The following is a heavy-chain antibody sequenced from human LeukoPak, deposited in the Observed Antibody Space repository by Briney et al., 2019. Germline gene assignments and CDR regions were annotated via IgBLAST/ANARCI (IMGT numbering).Heavy chain of an antibody. CDR1: GGTFSSYA. CDR3: ASWGDYYDSSGYGSSVY. J-gene: IGHJ4*02. D-gene: IGHD3-22*01. Sequence: SVKVSCKASGGTFSSYAISWVRQAPGQGLECMGRIIPILGIANYAQKFQGSVTITADKSTSTAYMELSSLRSEDTAVYYCASWGDYYDSSGYGSSVYWGQGTLVTVSS. CDR2: IIPILGIA. V-gene: IGHV1-69*04.